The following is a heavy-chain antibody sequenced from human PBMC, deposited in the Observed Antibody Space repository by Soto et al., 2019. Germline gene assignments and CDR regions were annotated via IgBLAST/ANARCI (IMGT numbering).Heavy chain of an antibody. CDR1: GFIFSSLW. CDR2: IKQDGTEK. CDR3: ARTFGYCSSTSCSAFDV. Sequence: GGSLRLSCAASGFIFSSLWMSWVRQAPGKGLEWVANIKQDGTEKYYADSVKGRFTISRDNSKNMLYLQMNSLRAEDTAVYYCARTFGYCSSTSCSAFDVWGQGTMVTVSS. V-gene: IGHV3-7*04. D-gene: IGHD2-2*03. J-gene: IGHJ3*01.